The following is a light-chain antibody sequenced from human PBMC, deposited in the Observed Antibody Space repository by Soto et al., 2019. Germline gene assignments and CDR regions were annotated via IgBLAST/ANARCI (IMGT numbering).Light chain of an antibody. J-gene: IGLJ3*02. CDR2: YDD. CDR1: RSNVGNNA. V-gene: IGLV1-36*01. Sequence: QSVLTQPPSVSEAPRQRVTISCSGSRSNVGNNAVNWYQQLPGKAPKLLIYYDDLLPSGVSDRFSGSKSGTSASLAISGLQSEDEAGSYCAVWDDSLNGVVFGGGTKLTVL. CDR3: AVWDDSLNGVV.